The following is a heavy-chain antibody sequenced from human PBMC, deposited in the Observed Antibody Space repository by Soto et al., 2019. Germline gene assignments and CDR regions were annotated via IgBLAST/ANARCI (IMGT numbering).Heavy chain of an antibody. V-gene: IGHV4-59*01. D-gene: IGHD6-19*01. Sequence: PSETLSLACTVSGGSISSYYWSWIRQPPGKGLEWIGYIYYSGSTNYNPSLKSRVTISVDTSKNQFSLKLSSVTAADTAVYYCARAGIAVAKQGGWFDPWGQGTLVTVSS. CDR3: ARAGIAVAKQGGWFDP. CDR2: IYYSGST. CDR1: GGSISSYY. J-gene: IGHJ5*02.